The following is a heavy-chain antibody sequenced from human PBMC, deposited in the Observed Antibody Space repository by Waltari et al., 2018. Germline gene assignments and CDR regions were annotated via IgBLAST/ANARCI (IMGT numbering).Heavy chain of an antibody. D-gene: IGHD2-15*01. CDR1: GLTFSQYG. CDR3: VKDNSHGGKFLDS. V-gene: IGHV3-30*18. J-gene: IGHJ4*02. CDR2: ISFDGKET. Sequence: QVRLIESGVGAVQPGGSLRLPGCAFGLTFSQYGMHWVRQAPGKGLEWLTLISFDGKETYYGDSAEGRFTISRDNSRDTLYLQLDNLRVEDTAEYYCVKDNSHGGKFLDSWGPGAQVIVFS.